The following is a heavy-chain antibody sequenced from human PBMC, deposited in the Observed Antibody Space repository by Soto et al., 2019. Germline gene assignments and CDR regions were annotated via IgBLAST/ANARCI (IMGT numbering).Heavy chain of an antibody. CDR2: MNPNSGNT. CDR1: GYTFTSYD. D-gene: IGHD4-17*01. J-gene: IGHJ4*02. CDR3: ARAMTTVTTCTSDY. V-gene: IGHV1-8*02. Sequence: ASVKVSCKASGYTFTSYDINWVRQATGQGLEWMGWMNPNSGNTGYAQKFQGRVTMTRNTSISTAYMELSSLRSEDTAVYYCARAMTTVTTCTSDYWGQGTLVTVSS.